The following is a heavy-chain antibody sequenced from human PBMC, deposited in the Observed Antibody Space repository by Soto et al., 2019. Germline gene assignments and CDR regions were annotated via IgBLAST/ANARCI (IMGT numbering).Heavy chain of an antibody. V-gene: IGHV1-3*01. D-gene: IGHD3-10*01. CDR1: GYTFTSYA. J-gene: IGHJ6*02. Sequence: ASVKVSCKASGYTFTSYAMHWVRQAPGQRLEWMGWINAGNGNTKYSQKFQGRVTITRDTSASTAYMELSSLRSEDTAVYYCARESGHYYYYGMDVWGQGTTVTVSS. CDR2: INAGNGNT. CDR3: ARESGHYYYYGMDV.